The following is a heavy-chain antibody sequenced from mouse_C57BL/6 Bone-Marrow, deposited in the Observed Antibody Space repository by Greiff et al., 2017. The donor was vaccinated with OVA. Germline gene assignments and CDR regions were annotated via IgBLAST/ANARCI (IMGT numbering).Heavy chain of an antibody. J-gene: IGHJ4*01. V-gene: IGHV2-5*01. CDR3: AKYSTYYAMDY. Sequence: VMLVESGPGLVQPSQSLSITCTVSGFSFTSYGVHWVRQSPGQGLEWLGVIWRGGSTDYNAAFMSSMSITKDNSKSQVFFKMNSLQADDTAIYDCAKYSTYYAMDYWGQGTAVTVSS. CDR1: GFSFTSYG. D-gene: IGHD2-5*01. CDR2: IWRGGST.